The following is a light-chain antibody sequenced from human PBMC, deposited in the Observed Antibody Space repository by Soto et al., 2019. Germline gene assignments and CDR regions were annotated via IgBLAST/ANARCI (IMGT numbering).Light chain of an antibody. CDR3: QQYNNWPLFT. Sequence: IVMTQSPATLSVSPGERATLSCRASQSVSSNLAWFQQKPGQAPRLLIYGASNRAAGIPAWFSGSGSGSEFTLPISSLQSEDFAVYYCQQYNNWPLFTFGPGTKVDIK. V-gene: IGKV3-15*01. J-gene: IGKJ3*01. CDR1: QSVSSN. CDR2: GAS.